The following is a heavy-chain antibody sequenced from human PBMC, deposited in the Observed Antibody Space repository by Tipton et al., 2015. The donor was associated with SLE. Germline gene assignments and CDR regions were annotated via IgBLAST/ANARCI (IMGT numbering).Heavy chain of an antibody. CDR3: AREGDIVLAERYFDL. CDR2: INPNSGGT. J-gene: IGHJ2*01. CDR1: GYTFTGYY. Sequence: QSGPEVKKPGASVKVSCKASGYTFTGYYMHWVRQAPGQGLEWMGWINPNSGGTNYAQKFQGRVTMTRDTSISTAYMELSRLRSDDTAVYYCAREGDIVLAERYFDLWGRGTLVTVSS. V-gene: IGHV1-2*02. D-gene: IGHD2-8*02.